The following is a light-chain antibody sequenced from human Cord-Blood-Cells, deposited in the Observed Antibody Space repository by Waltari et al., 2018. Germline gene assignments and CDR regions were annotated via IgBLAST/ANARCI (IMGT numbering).Light chain of an antibody. V-gene: IGKV1-39*01. CDR1: QCISSY. CDR2: AAS. J-gene: IGKJ4*01. Sequence: IEMTHYLSSLSASVGARVTITCRASQCISSYLNWYQQKPGKAPKLLIYAASSLQSGVPSRFSGSGSGTDFTLTISSLQPEDFATYYCQQSYSTPFTFGGGTKVEIK. CDR3: QQSYSTPFT.